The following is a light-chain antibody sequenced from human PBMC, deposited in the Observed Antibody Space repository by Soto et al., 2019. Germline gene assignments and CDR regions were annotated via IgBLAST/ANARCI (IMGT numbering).Light chain of an antibody. CDR3: QSYDISLHNYV. V-gene: IGLV1-40*01. CDR2: GDN. Sequence: QSVLTQPPSVSGAPGQRVSISCTGSSTNIGAGYDVHWYQHLPGTAPKLLIYGDNNRPSGVPDRFSGSKSGTSASLAITRLQAEDEADYYCQSYDISLHNYVFGTGTKV. CDR1: STNIGAGYD. J-gene: IGLJ1*01.